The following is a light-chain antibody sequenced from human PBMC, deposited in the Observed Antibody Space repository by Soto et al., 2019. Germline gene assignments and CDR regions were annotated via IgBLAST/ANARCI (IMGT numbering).Light chain of an antibody. V-gene: IGLV2-18*02. CDR2: EGS. Sequence: QSALTQPPSVSGSPGQSVTISCTGTSSDVGSYNGVSWYQQPPGTAPRLIIYEGSTRPSGVPDRFSGSKSGNTASLTISGLQAEDEADYYCKSYTLSGTYVFGTGTKVTVL. CDR1: SSDVGSYNG. CDR3: KSYTLSGTYV. J-gene: IGLJ1*01.